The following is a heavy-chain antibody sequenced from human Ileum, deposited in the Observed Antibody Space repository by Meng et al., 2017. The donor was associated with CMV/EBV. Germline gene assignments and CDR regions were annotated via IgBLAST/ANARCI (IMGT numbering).Heavy chain of an antibody. J-gene: IGHJ4*02. CDR2: INTDGSTT. CDR1: GFTFSTYY. CDR3: ARDLYKTTVPN. V-gene: IGHV3-74*03. Sequence: GESLKISCAASGFTFSTYYMHWVRQAPGKGLVWVSLINTDGSTTKYADSVKGRFTISRDNAKNLLSLQLNSLRAEDTAVYYCARDLYKTTVPNWGQGTLVTVSS. D-gene: IGHD4-17*01.